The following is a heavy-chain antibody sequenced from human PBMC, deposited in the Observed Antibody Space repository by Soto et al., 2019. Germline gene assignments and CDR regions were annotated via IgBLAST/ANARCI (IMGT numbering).Heavy chain of an antibody. D-gene: IGHD3-10*01. V-gene: IGHV4-31*03. CDR2: IYYSGST. CDR1: GGSISSGGYY. Sequence: SETLSLTCTVSGGSISSGGYYWSWIRQHPGKGLEWIGYIYYSGSTYYNPSLKSRVTISVDTSKNQFSLKLGSVTAADTAVYYCARELWFGELAWFDHWGQGTLVT. CDR3: ARELWFGELAWFDH. J-gene: IGHJ5*02.